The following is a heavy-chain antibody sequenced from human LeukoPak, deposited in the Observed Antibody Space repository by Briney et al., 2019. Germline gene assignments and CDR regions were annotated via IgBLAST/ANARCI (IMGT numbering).Heavy chain of an antibody. CDR1: GGSISYYY. CDR2: IYTSGST. CDR3: ARDRYDYVWGSYRDC. Sequence: SETLSLTWSGSGGSISYYYRSWIRQAAGQGLEWIGRIYTSGSTNYNPSLESRVTMSVNTSKNQFSLKLSSVTAAGTAVYYCARDRYDYVWGSYRDCWGQGTLVTVSS. D-gene: IGHD3-16*02. J-gene: IGHJ4*02. V-gene: IGHV4-4*07.